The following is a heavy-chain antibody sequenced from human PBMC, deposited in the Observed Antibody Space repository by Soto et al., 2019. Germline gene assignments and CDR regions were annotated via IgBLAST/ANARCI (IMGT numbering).Heavy chain of an antibody. V-gene: IGHV4-4*07. Sequence: QVQLQESGPGLVKPSETLSLTCTVSGGSISSYYWSWIRQPAGKGLEWIGRIYTSGSTNYNPSLKRRGTMTVDTSKNQFSLKLSSVTAADSAVYYCAKIGAASSWATWYFDLWGRGTLVTVSS. CDR2: IYTSGST. J-gene: IGHJ2*01. D-gene: IGHD3-10*01. CDR3: AKIGAASSWATWYFDL. CDR1: GGSISSYY.